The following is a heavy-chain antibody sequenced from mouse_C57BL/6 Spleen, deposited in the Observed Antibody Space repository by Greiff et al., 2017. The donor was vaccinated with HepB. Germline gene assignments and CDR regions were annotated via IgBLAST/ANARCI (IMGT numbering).Heavy chain of an antibody. CDR2: IHPNSGST. Sequence: VQLQQPGAELVKPGASVKLSCKASGYTFTSYWMHWVKQRPGQGLEWIGMIHPNSGSTNYNEKFKSKATLTVDKSSSTADMQLSSLTSEDSAVYYGARNYGSSPHWYFDFWGTGTTVTVSS. D-gene: IGHD1-1*01. CDR3: ARNYGSSPHWYFDF. V-gene: IGHV1-64*01. J-gene: IGHJ1*03. CDR1: GYTFTSYW.